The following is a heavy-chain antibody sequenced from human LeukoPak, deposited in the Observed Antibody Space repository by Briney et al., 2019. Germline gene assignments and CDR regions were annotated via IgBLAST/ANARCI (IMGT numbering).Heavy chain of an antibody. Sequence: ASVTVSFTASGYTFTSYYMHWVRQAHGQGLEWMGIINPSGGSTSYAQKFQGRVTMTRDMSTSTVYMELSSLRSEDTAVYYCARSGLYSSSWYGIGYWGQGTLVTVSS. D-gene: IGHD6-13*01. J-gene: IGHJ4*02. CDR3: ARSGLYSSSWYGIGY. V-gene: IGHV1-46*01. CDR1: GYTFTSYY. CDR2: INPSGGST.